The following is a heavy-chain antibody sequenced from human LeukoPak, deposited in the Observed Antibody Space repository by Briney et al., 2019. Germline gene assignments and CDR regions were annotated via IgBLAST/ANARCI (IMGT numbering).Heavy chain of an antibody. V-gene: IGHV3-15*01. CDR2: IKSKTDGGTT. J-gene: IGHJ3*02. D-gene: IGHD1-26*01. Sequence: GGSLRLSCAASGLTFSNAWMSWVRQAPGKGLEWVGRIKSKTDGGTTDYAAPVKGRFTISRDDSKNTLYLQMNSLKTEDTAVYYCTTGPPYSGATGGAFDIWGQGTMVTVSS. CDR3: TTGPPYSGATGGAFDI. CDR1: GLTFSNAW.